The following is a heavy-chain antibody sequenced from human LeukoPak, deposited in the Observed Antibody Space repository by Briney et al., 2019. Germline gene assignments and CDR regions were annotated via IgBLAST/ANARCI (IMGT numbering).Heavy chain of an antibody. CDR2: IDWDDDK. J-gene: IGHJ4*02. Sequence: RESGPALVKPTQTLTLTCTFSGFSLSTSGMCVSWIRQPPGKALEWLALIDWDDDKYYSTSLKTRLTISKDTSKNQVVLTMTNMDPVDTATYYCARTGILTGHCGPFDYWGQGTLVTVSS. D-gene: IGHD3-9*01. V-gene: IGHV2-70*01. CDR3: ARTGILTGHCGPFDY. CDR1: GFSLSTSGMC.